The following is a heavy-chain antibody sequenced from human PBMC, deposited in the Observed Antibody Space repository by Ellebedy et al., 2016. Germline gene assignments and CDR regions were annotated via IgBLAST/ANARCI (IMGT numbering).Heavy chain of an antibody. D-gene: IGHD3-16*01. CDR2: INTSGNT. CDR1: GDSINRNAYY. V-gene: IGHV4-4*07. Sequence: SETLSLXCTVSGDSINRNAYYWSWIRQPAGKGLEWIGRINTSGNTIYNPSLKSRVTMSVDTSKNHFSLGLSSVTAADTAVYYCATLTIPGGSDFWGQGTLVTVSS. CDR3: ATLTIPGGSDF. J-gene: IGHJ4*02.